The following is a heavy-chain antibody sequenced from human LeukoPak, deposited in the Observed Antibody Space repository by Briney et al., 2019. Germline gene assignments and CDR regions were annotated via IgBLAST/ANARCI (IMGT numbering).Heavy chain of an antibody. CDR3: ARDGYCNSGSCYEFGNFDY. Sequence: EASVKVSCKASGGTFNSYTISWLRQAPGQGLEWMGRIIPISGTTKYAQKFQGRVTITADESTSTAYMELSSLRSDDTALYYCARDGYCNSGSCYEFGNFDYWGQGTLIIVSS. V-gene: IGHV1-69*13. D-gene: IGHD2-2*03. J-gene: IGHJ4*02. CDR2: IIPISGTT. CDR1: GGTFNSYT.